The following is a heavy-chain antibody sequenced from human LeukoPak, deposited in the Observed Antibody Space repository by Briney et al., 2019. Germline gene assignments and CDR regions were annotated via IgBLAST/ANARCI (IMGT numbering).Heavy chain of an antibody. CDR2: ISSNGGNT. V-gene: IGHV3-64*01. D-gene: IGHD5-24*01. J-gene: IGHJ4*02. CDR1: GFTFSSYA. CDR3: ARVVGGDGYNFLDY. Sequence: PGGSLRLSCAASGFTFSSYAMHWVRQAPGKGLEYVSAISSNGGNTYYANSVKGRFTISRDNSKNTLYLQMGSLRAEDMAVYYCARVVGGDGYNFLDYWGQGTLVTVSS.